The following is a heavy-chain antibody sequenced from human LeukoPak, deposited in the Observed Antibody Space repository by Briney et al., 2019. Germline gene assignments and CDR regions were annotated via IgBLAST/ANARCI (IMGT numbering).Heavy chain of an antibody. CDR1: GFTFSSYS. Sequence: GGSLRLSCAASGFTFSSYSMNWARQAPGKGLEWVSSISSSSSYIYYADSVKGRFTISRDNAKNSLYLQMNSLRAEDTAVYYCARDGLNTAMVLYWGQGTLVTVSS. CDR2: ISSSSSYI. V-gene: IGHV3-21*01. J-gene: IGHJ4*02. CDR3: ARDGLNTAMVLY. D-gene: IGHD5-18*01.